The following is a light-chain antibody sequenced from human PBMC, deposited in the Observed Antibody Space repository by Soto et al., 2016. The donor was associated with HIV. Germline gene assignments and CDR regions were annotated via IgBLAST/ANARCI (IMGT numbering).Light chain of an antibody. CDR1: RDIKNH. V-gene: IGKV1-27*01. J-gene: IGKJ2*01. CDR2: ASS. Sequence: DIQMTQSPSSLSASVGDRVTITCRATRDIKNHLLWYQQKPGKVPTLLIYASSTLQSGVPSRFSGSGSGTEFTLSISSLQPEDVATYYCQKYNNALHTFGQGTKLDIK. CDR3: QKYNNALHT.